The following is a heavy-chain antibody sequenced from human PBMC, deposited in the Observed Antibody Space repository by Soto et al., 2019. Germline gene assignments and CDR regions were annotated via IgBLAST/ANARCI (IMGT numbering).Heavy chain of an antibody. V-gene: IGHV3-9*01. CDR2: ISWNSGSI. Sequence: CLRRTCAAAGFTFDDYTMHWVRQAPGKGLEWVSVISWNSGSIGYADSVKGRFTISRDNAKNSLYLQMNSLRAEDTALYYCAKTIWSGSCGMDVWGQGTTVTLSS. D-gene: IGHD3-3*01. J-gene: IGHJ6*02. CDR1: GFTFDDYT. CDR3: AKTIWSGSCGMDV.